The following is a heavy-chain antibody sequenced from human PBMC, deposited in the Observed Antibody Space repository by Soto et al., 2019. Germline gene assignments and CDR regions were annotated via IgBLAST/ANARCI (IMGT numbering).Heavy chain of an antibody. J-gene: IGHJ4*02. CDR1: GDTFYNYA. CDR2: IIPIFGTA. D-gene: IGHD2-2*01. V-gene: IGHV1-69*12. Sequence: QVQLVQSGAEVKKPGSSVKVSCKDSGDTFYNYAISWVRQAPGQGLEWMGGIIPIFGTANYAQKFQGRVTITADESTSTAYMEMSSLRSDDTAGYYCARSAQDIILVPTAIGSLDYWGQGTLVTVSS. CDR3: ARSAQDIILVPTAIGSLDY.